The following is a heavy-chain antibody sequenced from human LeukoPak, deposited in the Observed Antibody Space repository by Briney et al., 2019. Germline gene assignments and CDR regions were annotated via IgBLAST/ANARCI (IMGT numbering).Heavy chain of an antibody. CDR3: ARDPHFAYYYDNQAFDI. Sequence: GASVKVSCKASGYTFTGYYMHWVRQAPGQGLEWMGWINPNSGGTNYAQKFQGRVTMTRDTSISTAYMELSRLRSDDTAVYYCARDPHFAYYYDNQAFDIWGQGTMVTVSS. CDR2: INPNSGGT. V-gene: IGHV1-2*02. J-gene: IGHJ3*02. CDR1: GYTFTGYY. D-gene: IGHD3-22*01.